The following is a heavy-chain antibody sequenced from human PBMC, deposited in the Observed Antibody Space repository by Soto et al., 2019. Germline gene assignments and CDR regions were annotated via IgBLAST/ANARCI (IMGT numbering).Heavy chain of an antibody. Sequence: PSQTLSLTCAVYGGSFSGYYWSWIRQPPGKGTDWIGEIHHSGSTNYNPSLKSRVTISVDTSTNQFSLKLSSVTAADTAVYYCARVGPLRYFDWLSPGNWFDPWGQGTLVTVSS. CDR3: ARVGPLRYFDWLSPGNWFDP. J-gene: IGHJ5*02. CDR2: IHHSGST. D-gene: IGHD3-9*01. CDR1: GGSFSGYY. V-gene: IGHV4-34*01.